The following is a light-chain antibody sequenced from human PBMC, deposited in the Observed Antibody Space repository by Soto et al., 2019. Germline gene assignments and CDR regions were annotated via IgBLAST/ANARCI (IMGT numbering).Light chain of an antibody. CDR2: GAS. Sequence: EIVLTQTPGTLSLSPGERATVSCRASQRVSNNYLAWYQQKPGQAPRLLIYGASSRATGIPARFSGSGSGTDFTLTISSLEPEDFAVYYCHQRQYWPPITFGQGTRLEIK. J-gene: IGKJ5*01. CDR3: HQRQYWPPIT. V-gene: IGKV3D-20*02. CDR1: QRVSNNY.